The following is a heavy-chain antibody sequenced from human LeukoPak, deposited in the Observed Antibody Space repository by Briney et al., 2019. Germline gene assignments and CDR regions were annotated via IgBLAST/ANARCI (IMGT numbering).Heavy chain of an antibody. V-gene: IGHV4-59*08. Sequence: PSETLSLTCTVPDGSITNYYWSWIRHPPGKGLEWIGYIYYSGNTNYNPSLKGRVTISIDTSKNQVSLRLSSVSAADTAVYYCASLGGTYDYWGQGTLVTVSS. J-gene: IGHJ4*02. CDR1: DGSITNYY. CDR3: ASLGGTYDY. CDR2: IYYSGNT. D-gene: IGHD1-26*01.